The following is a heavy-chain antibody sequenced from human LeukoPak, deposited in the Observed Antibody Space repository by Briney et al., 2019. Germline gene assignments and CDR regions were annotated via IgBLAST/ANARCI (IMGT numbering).Heavy chain of an antibody. D-gene: IGHD3-3*01. J-gene: IGHJ5*02. Sequence: GGSLRLSCAASGFTFSSYGMHWVRQAPGKGLEWVAFIRYDGSNKYYADSVKGRFTISRDNSKNTLYLQMNSLRAEDTAVYYCAREGGGFLEWLSLGYHWFDPWGQGTLVTVSS. V-gene: IGHV3-30*02. CDR1: GFTFSSYG. CDR3: AREGGGFLEWLSLGYHWFDP. CDR2: IRYDGSNK.